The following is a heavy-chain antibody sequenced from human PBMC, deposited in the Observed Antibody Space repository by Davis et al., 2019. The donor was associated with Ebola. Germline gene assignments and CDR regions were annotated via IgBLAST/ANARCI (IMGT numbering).Heavy chain of an antibody. CDR1: GFTFSSYS. CDR2: ISSSGSTI. J-gene: IGHJ6*02. D-gene: IGHD2-15*01. CDR3: AAANCSGGSCYYYYYGMDV. V-gene: IGHV3-48*04. Sequence: PGGSLRLSCAASGFTFSSYSMNWVRQAPGKGLEWVSYISSSGSTIYYADSVKGRFTISRDNAKNSLYLQMNSLRAEDTAVYYCAAANCSGGSCYYYYYGMDVWGQGTTVTVSS.